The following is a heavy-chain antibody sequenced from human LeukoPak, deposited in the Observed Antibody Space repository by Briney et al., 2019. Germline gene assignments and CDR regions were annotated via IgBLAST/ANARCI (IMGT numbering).Heavy chain of an antibody. CDR3: ARGYSSGWYGGY. J-gene: IGHJ4*02. Sequence: PGGTLRLSCAGSGFTLSDYYMSWIRQAPGKELEWVSYISSSGSTIYYADSVRGRFTISRDNAKNSLYLQMNNLRAEDTAVYSCARGYSSGWYGGYWGQGTLVTVSS. CDR1: GFTLSDYY. D-gene: IGHD6-19*01. CDR2: ISSSGSTI. V-gene: IGHV3-11*04.